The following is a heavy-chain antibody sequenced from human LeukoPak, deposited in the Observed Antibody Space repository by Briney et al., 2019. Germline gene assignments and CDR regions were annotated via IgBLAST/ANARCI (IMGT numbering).Heavy chain of an antibody. CDR3: AKDGYYDSSAYYYVRYFDL. V-gene: IGHV3-23*01. CDR2: MSGSGGST. Sequence: PGWTLTLSCAGSVFTLRIYVMSGVGPARARGVEGVAAMSGSGGSTYYADSVKGRFTISRDNSKNTLYLQMNSLRAEDTAVYYCAKDGYYDSSAYYYVRYFDLWGRGTLVTVSS. CDR1: VFTLRIYV. J-gene: IGHJ2*01. D-gene: IGHD3-22*01.